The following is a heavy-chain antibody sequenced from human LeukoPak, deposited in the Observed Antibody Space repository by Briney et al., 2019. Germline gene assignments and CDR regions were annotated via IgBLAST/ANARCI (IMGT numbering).Heavy chain of an antibody. D-gene: IGHD4-17*01. Sequence: SETLSLTCTVSGGSISSSSYYWSWIRQPPGEGLEWIGDIYQSGGTIYNPSLKSRVTISMDMSKKHFSLTLNSLTAADTAVYYCARGEDDYGDPPLVRDYFDIWGQGTLVTVSS. CDR3: ARGEDDYGDPPLVRDYFDI. V-gene: IGHV4-39*02. CDR2: IYQSGGT. J-gene: IGHJ4*02. CDR1: GGSISSSSYY.